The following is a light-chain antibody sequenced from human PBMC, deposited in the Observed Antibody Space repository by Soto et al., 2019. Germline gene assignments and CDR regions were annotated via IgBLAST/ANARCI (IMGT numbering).Light chain of an antibody. CDR1: QSISSSY. V-gene: IGKV3-20*01. CDR2: GAS. J-gene: IGKJ1*01. Sequence: EILLMQSPGTLSLSPGERATLSCRASQSISSSYLAWYQQKPGQAPRLLVYGASSRATGIADRFSGSGSGTDFTLTISRLEPEDFAVYYCQQYGSSRTFGQGTKVDIK. CDR3: QQYGSSRT.